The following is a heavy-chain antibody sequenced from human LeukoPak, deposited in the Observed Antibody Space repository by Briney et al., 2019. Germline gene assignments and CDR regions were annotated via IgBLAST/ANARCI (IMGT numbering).Heavy chain of an antibody. D-gene: IGHD3-16*01. V-gene: IGHV4-59*01. CDR3: ARSFSGYRSKSGGIDY. Sequence: SETLSLTCTVSGGSISSYYWSWIRQPPGKGLEWIGYIYYSGSTNYNPSLKSRVTISVDTSKNQFSLKLSSVTAADTAVYYRARSFSGYRSKSGGIDYWGQGTLVTVSS. CDR1: GGSISSYY. CDR2: IYYSGST. J-gene: IGHJ4*02.